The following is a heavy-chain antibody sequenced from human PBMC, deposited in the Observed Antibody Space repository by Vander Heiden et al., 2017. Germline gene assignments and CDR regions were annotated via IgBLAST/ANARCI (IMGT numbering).Heavy chain of an antibody. CDR1: GFTLSSYW. V-gene: IGHV3-7*01. CDR3: ARDGQGGYSYGPRWFDP. D-gene: IGHD5-18*01. Sequence: EVQLVESGGGLVHPGGSLCLSCSSSGFTLSSYWMRWVRQVPGKGLEWVANIKQDGSEKYYVVSVKGRFTISRDNAKNSLYLQMNSLRAEDTAVYYCARDGQGGYSYGPRWFDPWGEGYLVTVSS. CDR2: IKQDGSEK. J-gene: IGHJ5*02.